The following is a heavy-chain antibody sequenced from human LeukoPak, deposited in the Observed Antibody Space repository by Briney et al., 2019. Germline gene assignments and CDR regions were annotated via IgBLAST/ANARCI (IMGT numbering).Heavy chain of an antibody. J-gene: IGHJ6*04. CDR2: ISSSSSTI. D-gene: IGHD3-10*02. CDR3: AELGITMIGGV. V-gene: IGHV3-48*01. CDR1: GFTFRSYS. Sequence: PGGSLRLSCAASGFTFRSYSMNWVRQAPGKGLEWVSYISSSSSTIYYADSVKGRFTISRDNAKNSLYLQMNSLRADDTAVYYCAELGITMIGGVWGKGTTVTISS.